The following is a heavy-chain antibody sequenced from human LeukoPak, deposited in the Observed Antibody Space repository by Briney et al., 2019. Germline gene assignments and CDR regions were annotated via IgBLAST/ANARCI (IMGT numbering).Heavy chain of an antibody. D-gene: IGHD6-13*01. J-gene: IGHJ4*02. CDR1: GFTFSSYG. Sequence: GGSLGLSCAASGFTFSSYGMHWVRQAPGKGLEWVAVIWYDGSNKFYADSVKGRFTISRDNSKNTLYLQMNSLRAEDTAVYYCARDRAAADLDYWGQGTLVTVSS. CDR3: ARDRAAADLDY. CDR2: IWYDGSNK. V-gene: IGHV3-33*01.